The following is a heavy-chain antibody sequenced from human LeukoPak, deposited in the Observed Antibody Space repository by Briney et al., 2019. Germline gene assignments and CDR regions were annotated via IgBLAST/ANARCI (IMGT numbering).Heavy chain of an antibody. Sequence: ASVTVSCKVSGKSFTGENMEGVGEGRGQGIEWMGWINPNSGGTNYAQKFQGRVTMTRDTSISTAYMELSRLRSDDTAVYYRARGYCSCVSCYGHAFDIWGQGTMVTVSS. CDR2: INPNSGGT. CDR1: GKSFTGEN. CDR3: ARGYCSCVSCYGHAFDI. J-gene: IGHJ3*02. D-gene: IGHD2-15*01. V-gene: IGHV1-2*02.